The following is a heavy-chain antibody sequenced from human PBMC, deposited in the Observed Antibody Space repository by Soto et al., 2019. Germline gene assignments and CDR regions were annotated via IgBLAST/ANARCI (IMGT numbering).Heavy chain of an antibody. CDR2: ITYDGSFQ. D-gene: IGHD1-7*01. V-gene: IGHV3-30*18. J-gene: IGHJ4*02. CDR1: GFNFDNYG. CDR3: AKDRVGGTFYTPLAF. Sequence: QVQLVESGGGVVQPGGSVRLSCQASGFNFDNYGMHWVRQAPGKGLEWVAVITYDGSFQYYADSVKGRFTISRDNSKNTLSLHLNTLKPEDTAVYHCAKDRVGGTFYTPLAFWGQGTLVTVSS.